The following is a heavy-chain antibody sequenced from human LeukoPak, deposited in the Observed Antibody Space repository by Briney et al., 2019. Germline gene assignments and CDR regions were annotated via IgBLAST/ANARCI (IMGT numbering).Heavy chain of an antibody. V-gene: IGHV4-31*03. J-gene: IGHJ4*02. CDR2: VHNSGNT. Sequence: SETLSLTCTVSGGSISSGGYYWNWIRQHPGRGLERIGYVHNSGNTYYSPSLESRVTISVDSSKNQVSLRLFSVTAADTGIYYCASEFYYDSSGYYSIWGQGTLVTVSS. CDR1: GGSISSGGYY. D-gene: IGHD3-22*01. CDR3: ASEFYYDSSGYYSI.